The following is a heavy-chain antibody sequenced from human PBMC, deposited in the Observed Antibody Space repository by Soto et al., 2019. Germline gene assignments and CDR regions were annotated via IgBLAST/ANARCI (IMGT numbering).Heavy chain of an antibody. CDR2: IYYSGST. V-gene: IGHV4-39*01. D-gene: IGHD3-10*01. Sequence: QLQLQESGPGLVKPSETLSLTCTVSGGSISSSSYYWGWIRQPPGKGLEWIGSIYYSGSTYYNPSLKSRVTISVDTSKNQFSLKLSSVTAADTVVYYCARLTGHITMVRGVIAKLVGYFDYWGQGTLVTVSS. J-gene: IGHJ4*02. CDR1: GGSISSSSYY. CDR3: ARLTGHITMVRGVIAKLVGYFDY.